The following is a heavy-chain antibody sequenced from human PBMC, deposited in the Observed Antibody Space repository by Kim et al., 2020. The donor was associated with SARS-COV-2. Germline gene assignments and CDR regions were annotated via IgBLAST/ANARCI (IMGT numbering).Heavy chain of an antibody. Sequence: SETLSLTCTVSGGSISSGGYYWSWIRQHPGKGLEWIGYIYYSGSTYYNPSLKSRVTISVDTSKNQFSLKLSSVTAADTAVYYCASIPLGFTMVRGVTPFYYWGQGTLVTVSS. D-gene: IGHD3-10*01. J-gene: IGHJ4*02. CDR1: GGSISSGGYY. CDR3: ASIPLGFTMVRGVTPFYY. V-gene: IGHV4-31*03. CDR2: IYYSGST.